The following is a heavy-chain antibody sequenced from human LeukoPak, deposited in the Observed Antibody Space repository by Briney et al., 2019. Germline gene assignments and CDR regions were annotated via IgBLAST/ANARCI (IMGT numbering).Heavy chain of an antibody. D-gene: IGHD6-19*01. Sequence: PGGSLRLSCAASGFTFSSYAMSWVRQAPGKGLEWVSAISGSGGSTYYADSVKGRFTISRDNSKNTLYLQMDSLRAEDTAVYYCAKDQFSSGLNWFDPWGQGTLVTVSS. J-gene: IGHJ5*02. CDR3: AKDQFSSGLNWFDP. V-gene: IGHV3-23*01. CDR2: ISGSGGST. CDR1: GFTFSSYA.